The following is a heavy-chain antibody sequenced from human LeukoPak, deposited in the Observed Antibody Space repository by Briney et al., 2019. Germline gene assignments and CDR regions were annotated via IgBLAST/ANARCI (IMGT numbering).Heavy chain of an antibody. V-gene: IGHV3-7*03. Sequence: GGSLRLSCAAYGFTFSGYWRSWVRQAPGKGLEWVGNIKQDGSEKYYVDSVTGRFTISRDNANNSLYLQMNSLRAEDTAVYYCARAPYCIGGSCRFDYWGQGTLVTVSS. CDR3: ARAPYCIGGSCRFDY. J-gene: IGHJ4*02. CDR2: IKQDGSEK. CDR1: GFTFSGYW. D-gene: IGHD2-15*01.